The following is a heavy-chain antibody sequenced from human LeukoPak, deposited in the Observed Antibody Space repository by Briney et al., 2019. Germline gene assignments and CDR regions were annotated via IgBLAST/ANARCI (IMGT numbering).Heavy chain of an antibody. D-gene: IGHD3-16*01. CDR3: AKDGGTVGWFDP. CDR2: ISYDGSNK. CDR1: GFTFSSYG. J-gene: IGHJ5*02. V-gene: IGHV3-30*18. Sequence: GGSLRPSCAASGFTFSSYGMHWVRQAPGKGLEWVAVISYDGSNKYYADSVKGRFTISRDNSKNTLYLQMNSLRAEDTAVYYCAKDGGTVGWFDPWGQGTLVTVSS.